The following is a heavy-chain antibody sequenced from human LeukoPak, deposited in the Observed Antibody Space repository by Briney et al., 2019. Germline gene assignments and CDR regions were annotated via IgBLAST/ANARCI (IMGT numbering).Heavy chain of an antibody. CDR2: IYYSGST. CDR1: GGSFNTEH. D-gene: IGHD3-22*01. CDR3: ARQVVYYDSSGYRRSDGFDI. J-gene: IGHJ3*02. V-gene: IGHV4-59*04. Sequence: PSETLSLTCAVHGGSFNTEHWSWIRQPPGKGLEWIGNIYYSGSTYYNPSLKSRVTVSVDTSKNQFSLKLTSVTAADTAVYYCARQVVYYDSSGYRRSDGFDIWGQGTMVTVSS.